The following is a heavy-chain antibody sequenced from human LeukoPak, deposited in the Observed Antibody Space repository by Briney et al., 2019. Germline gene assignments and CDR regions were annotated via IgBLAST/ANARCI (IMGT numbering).Heavy chain of an antibody. CDR2: IFGGGDT. CDR3: WRPNVLSSVDF. J-gene: IGHJ4*02. V-gene: IGHV3-53*01. D-gene: IGHD5/OR15-5a*01. CDR1: GYTVGSNY. Sequence: GGSLRLSCAGSGYTVGSNYMTWVRQAPGKGLEWVSLIFGGGDTRYADSVKGRFTVSKDNSKNTVYLQMNSPRADDTAVYFCWRPNVLSSVDFWGQGTLVTVAS.